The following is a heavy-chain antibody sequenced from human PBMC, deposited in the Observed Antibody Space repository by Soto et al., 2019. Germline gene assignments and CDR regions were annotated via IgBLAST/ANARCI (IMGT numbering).Heavy chain of an antibody. J-gene: IGHJ1*01. Sequence: ASVKVSCKASGYTFTSYAMHWVRQAPGQRLEWMGWINAGNGNTKYGQKFQGRVTITTDTSTNTAYMELRSLRSDDTAVYYCARDDPPVQHWGQGTLVTVSS. CDR3: ARDDPPVQH. V-gene: IGHV1-3*01. CDR1: GYTFTSYA. CDR2: INAGNGNT.